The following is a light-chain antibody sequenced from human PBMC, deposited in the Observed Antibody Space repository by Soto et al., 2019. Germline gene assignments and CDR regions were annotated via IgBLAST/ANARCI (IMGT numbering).Light chain of an antibody. Sequence: DSHMTQSPSSLSASVGDRVTITCRSSQSISSYLNWYQQRPGKAPNLLIYTASSLESGVPSRFSGSGSGTDFTLTISSMQPEDFANYFCQQSYSRPRTFGQGTKVDIK. CDR3: QQSYSRPRT. CDR1: QSISSY. CDR2: TAS. J-gene: IGKJ1*01. V-gene: IGKV1-39*01.